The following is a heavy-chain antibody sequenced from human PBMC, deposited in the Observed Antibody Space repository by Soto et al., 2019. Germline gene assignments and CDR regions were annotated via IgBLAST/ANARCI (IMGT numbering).Heavy chain of an antibody. Sequence: PXXSLRLSCAASGFTFSSYWMHWVPQAPGKGLVWVSRINSDGSSTSYADSVKGRFTISRDNAKNTLYLQMNSLRAEDTAVYYCASGYYDSSGYYPYWGQGTLVTVSS. CDR1: GFTFSSYW. CDR2: INSDGSST. CDR3: ASGYYDSSGYYPY. D-gene: IGHD3-22*01. J-gene: IGHJ4*02. V-gene: IGHV3-74*01.